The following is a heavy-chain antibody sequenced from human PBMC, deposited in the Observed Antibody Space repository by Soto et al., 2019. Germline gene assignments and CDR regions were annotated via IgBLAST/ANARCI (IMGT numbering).Heavy chain of an antibody. CDR1: GYSFTSYW. CDR3: ARRRDPPYYYGSGSTTKSWFDP. CDR2: IYPGDSDT. V-gene: IGHV5-51*01. Sequence: PGESLKISCKGSGYSFTSYWIGWVRQLPGKGLEWMGIIYPGDSDTRYSPSFQGQVTISADKSISTAYLQWSSLKASDTAMYYCARRRDPPYYYGSGSTTKSWFDPWCKGTLVTVSS. D-gene: IGHD3-10*01. J-gene: IGHJ5*02.